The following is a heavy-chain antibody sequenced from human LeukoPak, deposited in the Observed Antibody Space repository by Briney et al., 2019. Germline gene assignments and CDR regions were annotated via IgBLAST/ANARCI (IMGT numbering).Heavy chain of an antibody. CDR1: GGSFSGYY. Sequence: PSETLSLTCAVYGGSFSGYYWSWIRQPPGKGLEWIGEINHSGSTNYNPSLKSRVTISVDTSKNQFSLKLSSVTAADTAVYYCAILGCSGGNCYRRGGMDVWGQGTTVTVSS. J-gene: IGHJ6*02. V-gene: IGHV4-34*01. D-gene: IGHD2-15*01. CDR3: AILGCSGGNCYRRGGMDV. CDR2: INHSGST.